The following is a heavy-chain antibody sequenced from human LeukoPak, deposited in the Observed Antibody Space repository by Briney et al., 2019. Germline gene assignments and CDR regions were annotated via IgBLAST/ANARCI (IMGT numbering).Heavy chain of an antibody. CDR3: ARRITMVRGVIIKNPDINRFDP. Sequence: SETLSLTGTVSGGSISSSSYYWGWIRQPPGKGLEWIGSIYYSGSTYYNPSLKSRVTISVDTSKSQFSLKLSSVTAADTAVYYCARRITMVRGVIIKNPDINRFDPWGQGTLVTVSS. V-gene: IGHV4-39*01. CDR2: IYYSGST. D-gene: IGHD3-10*01. CDR1: GGSISSSSYY. J-gene: IGHJ5*02.